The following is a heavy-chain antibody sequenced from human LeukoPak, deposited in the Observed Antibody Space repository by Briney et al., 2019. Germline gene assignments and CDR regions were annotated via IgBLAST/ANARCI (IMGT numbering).Heavy chain of an antibody. D-gene: IGHD1-26*01. Sequence: GGSLRLSCAASGXTFSSYSMNWVRQAPGKGLEWVSSISSSSSYIYYADSVKGRFTISRDNAKNSLYLQMNSLRAEDTAVYYCARVGVWVGATADDAFDIWGQGTMVTVSS. V-gene: IGHV3-21*01. CDR1: GXTFSSYS. J-gene: IGHJ3*02. CDR2: ISSSSSYI. CDR3: ARVGVWVGATADDAFDI.